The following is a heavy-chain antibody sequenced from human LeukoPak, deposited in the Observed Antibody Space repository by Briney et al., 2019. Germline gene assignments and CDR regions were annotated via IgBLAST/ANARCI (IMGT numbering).Heavy chain of an antibody. V-gene: IGHV1-2*02. CDR2: INPNSGGT. D-gene: IGHD2-2*02. CDR3: ARPCSSTSCYIY. J-gene: IGHJ4*02. Sequence: ASVKVSCKASGYTLTGYYMHWVRQAPGQGLEWMGWINPNSGGTNYAQKFQGRVTMTRDTSISTAYMELSRLRSDDTAVYYCARPCSSTSCYIYWGQGTLVTVSS. CDR1: GYTLTGYY.